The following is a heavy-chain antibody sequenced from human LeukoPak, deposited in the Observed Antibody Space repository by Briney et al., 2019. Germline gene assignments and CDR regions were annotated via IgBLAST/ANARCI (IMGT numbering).Heavy chain of an antibody. Sequence: GESLQISLKGSGYRFTSYWIGWVRPGPGKGLEWMGIIYPGDSDTRYSPSFQGQVTISADKSISTAYLQWSSLKASDTAMYYCARSSGYSYGSPFDYWGQGTLVTVSS. CDR3: ARSSGYSYGSPFDY. D-gene: IGHD5-18*01. J-gene: IGHJ4*02. CDR2: IYPGDSDT. V-gene: IGHV5-51*01. CDR1: GYRFTSYW.